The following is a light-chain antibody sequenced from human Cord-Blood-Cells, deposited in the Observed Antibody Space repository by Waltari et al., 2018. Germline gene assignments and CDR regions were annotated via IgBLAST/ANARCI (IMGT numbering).Light chain of an antibody. J-gene: IGLJ3*02. Sequence: QLVLTQSPSASASLGASVKLTCTLSSGHSRYAIAWQQQPPEKGPRYLMKLNSDGSHSKGDGIPDRFSGSSSGAERYLTISSLQSEDEADYYCQTWGTGIHWVFGGGTKLTVL. CDR2: LNSDGSH. CDR3: QTWGTGIHWV. V-gene: IGLV4-69*01. CDR1: SGHSRYA.